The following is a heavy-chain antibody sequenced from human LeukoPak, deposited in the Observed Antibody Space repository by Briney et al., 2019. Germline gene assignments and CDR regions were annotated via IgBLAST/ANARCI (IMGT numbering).Heavy chain of an antibody. J-gene: IGHJ2*01. CDR3: VRGASSIAALNPFWYFDL. Sequence: ASVKVSCKASGYTFTSYYMHWVRQGPGQGLEWMGIINPSGVSTSYAQKFQGRVTMTRDTSTNTVYMELSSLRSEDTAVFYCVRGASSIAALNPFWYFDLWGRGTLVTVSP. V-gene: IGHV1-46*01. D-gene: IGHD6-6*01. CDR1: GYTFTSYY. CDR2: INPSGVST.